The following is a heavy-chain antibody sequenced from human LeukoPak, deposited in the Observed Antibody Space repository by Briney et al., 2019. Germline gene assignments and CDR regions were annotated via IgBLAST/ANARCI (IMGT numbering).Heavy chain of an antibody. J-gene: IGHJ4*02. CDR2: INHSGST. CDR1: GGSFSGYY. Sequence: PSETLSLTCAVYGGSFSGYYWSWIRQPPGKGLEWIGEINHSGSTNYNPSLKSRVTISVGTSKNQFSLKLSSVTAADTAVYYCASGASYVWGSYRSGSFDYWGQGTLVTVSS. V-gene: IGHV4-34*01. CDR3: ASGASYVWGSYRSGSFDY. D-gene: IGHD3-16*02.